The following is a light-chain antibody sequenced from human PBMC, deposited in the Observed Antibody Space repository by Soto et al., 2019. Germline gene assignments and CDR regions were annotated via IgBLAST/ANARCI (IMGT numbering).Light chain of an antibody. J-gene: IGKJ4*01. Sequence: AIQLTQSPSSLSASVGDRVTITCRASQGINSALAWYQQKPGKAPKLLIYDASSLESGVPSRFTGSGSGTDFTLTISSLQPEDFATYYCHQFTSYPLTFGRGTKVEIK. V-gene: IGKV1-13*02. CDR3: HQFTSYPLT. CDR1: QGINSA. CDR2: DAS.